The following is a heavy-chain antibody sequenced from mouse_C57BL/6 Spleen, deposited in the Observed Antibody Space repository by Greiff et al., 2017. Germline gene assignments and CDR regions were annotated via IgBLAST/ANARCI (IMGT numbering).Heavy chain of an antibody. V-gene: IGHV3-6*01. J-gene: IGHJ2*01. CDR1: GYSFTSCYY. Sequence: EVQLQQSGPGLVKPSPSLSLSCSVTGYSFTSCYYWNWIRQFPGNKLEWMGYISYDGSNNYNPSFKNRIPITRDTSKNQFFLKLNSLTTEDTATYDCARDITTVGARGDYFDYWGQGTTLTVSS. CDR3: ARDITTVGARGDYFDY. CDR2: ISYDGSN. D-gene: IGHD1-1*01.